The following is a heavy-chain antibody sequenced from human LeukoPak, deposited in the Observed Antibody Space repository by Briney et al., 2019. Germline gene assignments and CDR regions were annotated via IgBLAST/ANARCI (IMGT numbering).Heavy chain of an antibody. Sequence: PGGSLRLSCAASGFTFSNYAMHWVRQAPGKGLEWVAVISYDGSNKYYADSVKGRFTISRDNSKNTLSLQMSSLRAEDTAVYYCESQIQQVTHYWGQGTLVIVSS. CDR2: ISYDGSNK. D-gene: IGHD5-18*01. CDR1: GFTFSNYA. CDR3: ESQIQQVTHY. V-gene: IGHV3-30-3*01. J-gene: IGHJ4*02.